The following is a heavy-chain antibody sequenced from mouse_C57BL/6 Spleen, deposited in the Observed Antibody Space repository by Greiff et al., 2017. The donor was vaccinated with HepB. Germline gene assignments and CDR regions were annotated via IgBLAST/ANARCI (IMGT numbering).Heavy chain of an antibody. D-gene: IGHD2-1*01. J-gene: IGHJ2*01. Sequence: VQLQQSGPELVKPGASVKISCKASGYAFSSSWMNWVKQRPGKGLEWIGRIYPGDGDTNYNGKFKGKATLTADKSSSTAYMQLSSLTSEDSAVYVCARPYGNYLYYFDYWGQGTTLTVSS. CDR1: GYAFSSSW. CDR3: ARPYGNYLYYFDY. CDR2: IYPGDGDT. V-gene: IGHV1-82*01.